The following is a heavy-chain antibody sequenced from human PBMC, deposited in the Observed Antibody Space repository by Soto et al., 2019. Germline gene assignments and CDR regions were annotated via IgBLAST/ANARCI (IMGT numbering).Heavy chain of an antibody. Sequence: ASETLSLTCTVSGGSMSSNYWTWIRQSPGKGLEWIGYIYYTGSTKYNPSLQSRVTISLDTSKNQFSLRPTSVTSADTAVYYCARGGSYGDFFDYWGQGAQVPVSS. CDR2: IYYTGST. CDR3: ARGGSYGDFFDY. V-gene: IGHV4-59*01. J-gene: IGHJ4*02. D-gene: IGHD4-17*01. CDR1: GGSMSSNY.